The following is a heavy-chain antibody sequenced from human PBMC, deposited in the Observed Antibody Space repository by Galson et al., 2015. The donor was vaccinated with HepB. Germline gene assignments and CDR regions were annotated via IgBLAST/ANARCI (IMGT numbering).Heavy chain of an antibody. CDR1: GFTFTRYT. CDR3: AKVAILGVTPHYLDY. V-gene: IGHV3-23*01. Sequence: SLRLSCAASGFTFTRYTMGWVRQAPGKGLRWVSSLSVNGDISYYEDSVKGRFTISRDNSKNTVYLQMNSLRVEDTAVYYCAKVAILGVTPHYLDYWGQGTLVTVSS. CDR2: LSVNGDIS. D-gene: IGHD2-21*02. J-gene: IGHJ4*02.